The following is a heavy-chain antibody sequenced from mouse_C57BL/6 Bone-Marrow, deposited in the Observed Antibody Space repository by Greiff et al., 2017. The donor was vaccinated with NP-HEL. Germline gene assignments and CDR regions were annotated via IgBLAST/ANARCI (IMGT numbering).Heavy chain of an antibody. CDR1: GFTFSDYG. D-gene: IGHD3-2*02. CDR3: ARKATAQATGNYFDY. V-gene: IGHV5-17*01. J-gene: IGHJ2*01. Sequence: EVKVVESGGGLVKPGGSLKLSCAASGFTFSDYGMHWVRQAPEKGLEWVAYISSGSSTIYYADTVKGRFTISRDNAKNTLFLQMTSLRSEDTAMYYCARKATAQATGNYFDYWGQGTTLTVSS. CDR2: ISSGSSTI.